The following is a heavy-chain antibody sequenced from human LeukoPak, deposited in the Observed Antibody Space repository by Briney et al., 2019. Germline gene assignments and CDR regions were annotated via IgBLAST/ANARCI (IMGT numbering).Heavy chain of an antibody. CDR1: GGSISSHY. V-gene: IGHV4-59*08. CDR3: ARPYYYDSRIDP. Sequence: SETLSRTGTVSGGSISSHYWSWIRQPPGKGLEWIGYIYYSGSTNYNPSLKSRVTMSADTSKNQLSLKLSSVTAADTAVYYCARPYYYDSRIDPWGQGILVTVSS. D-gene: IGHD3-22*01. CDR2: IYYSGST. J-gene: IGHJ5*02.